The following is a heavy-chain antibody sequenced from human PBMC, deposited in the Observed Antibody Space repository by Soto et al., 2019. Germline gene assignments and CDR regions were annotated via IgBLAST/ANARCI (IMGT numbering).Heavy chain of an antibody. Sequence: GGSLRRSCAVSGLSVSIPYMSWVRQAPGKGLEWVSVFHDGTIYYADSVKGRFIIPRDNSKNTMYLQMNSLRAEDTAVYYCARDLPDNSLPWGQGTLVTVSS. CDR1: GLSVSIPY. CDR2: FHDGTI. CDR3: ARDLPDNSLP. V-gene: IGHV3-66*01. J-gene: IGHJ5*02. D-gene: IGHD1-26*01.